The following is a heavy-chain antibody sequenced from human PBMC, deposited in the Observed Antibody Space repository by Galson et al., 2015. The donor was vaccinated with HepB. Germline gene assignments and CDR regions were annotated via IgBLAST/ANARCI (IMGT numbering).Heavy chain of an antibody. CDR1: GFGFNNYA. CDR3: VRVPINREGKSY. D-gene: IGHD5-24*01. J-gene: IGHJ4*02. Sequence: SLRLSCAASGFGFNNYAINWVRQSPGKGLEWVSSISRDSAIIFYADSVKGRFTISRDNAKNSLYLQVNNLRAEDTALYYCVRVPINREGKSYWGQGTLVTVSS. CDR2: ISRDSAII. V-gene: IGHV3-21*01.